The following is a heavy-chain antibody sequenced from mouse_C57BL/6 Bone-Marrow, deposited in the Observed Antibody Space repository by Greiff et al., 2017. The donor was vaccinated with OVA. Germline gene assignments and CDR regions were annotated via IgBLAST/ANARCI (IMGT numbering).Heavy chain of an antibody. D-gene: IGHD1-1*01. V-gene: IGHV5-2*01. Sequence: LVESGGGLVQPGESLKLSCESNEYEFPSHDMSWVRKTPETRLELVAAINSDGGSTYYPDTMESRFIISRDNTKKTLSLQMSSLRSEDTALYYCARHITTVVAHYYAMDYWGQGTSVTVSS. CDR2: INSDGGST. CDR1: EYEFPSHD. J-gene: IGHJ4*01. CDR3: ARHITTVVAHYYAMDY.